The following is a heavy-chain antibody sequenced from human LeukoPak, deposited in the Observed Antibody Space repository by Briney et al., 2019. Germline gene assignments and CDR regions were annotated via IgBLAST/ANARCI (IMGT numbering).Heavy chain of an antibody. J-gene: IGHJ4*02. V-gene: IGHV3-48*01. CDR2: IRSSGSTI. Sequence: PGGSLRLSCAASGFTFSSYSTNWVRQAPGKGLEWVSYIRSSGSTIYYADSVKGRFTISRDNAKNSLYLQMNSLRAEDTAVYYCARGGSSWHGFDYWGQGTLVTVSS. D-gene: IGHD2-15*01. CDR3: ARGGSSWHGFDY. CDR1: GFTFSSYS.